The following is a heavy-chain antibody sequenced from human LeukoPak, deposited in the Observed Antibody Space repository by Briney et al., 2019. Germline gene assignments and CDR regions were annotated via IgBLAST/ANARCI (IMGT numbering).Heavy chain of an antibody. CDR1: GITFSNYW. Sequence: GGSLRLSCAASGITFSNYWMNWVRQAPGRGLEWVANIKQDGSEKFYVASVTGRFTISRDNANKSLYLQMNSLRAEHTAMYYCVGGAGWLPDQCGQGTLVTVSS. J-gene: IGHJ4*02. V-gene: IGHV3-7*04. CDR3: VGGAGWLPDQ. CDR2: IKQDGSEK. D-gene: IGHD6-19*01.